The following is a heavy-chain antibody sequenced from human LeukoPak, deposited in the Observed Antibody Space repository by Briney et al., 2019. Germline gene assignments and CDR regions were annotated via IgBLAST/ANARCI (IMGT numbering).Heavy chain of an antibody. Sequence: ASVKVSCKASGYTFTGYYMHLVRQAPGQGLEWMGWINPNSGGTNYAQKFQGRVTMTRDTSISTAYMELSRLRSDDTAVYYCPRDAHCSSSSCPDYYYYYYMDVRGKGTTVTVSS. D-gene: IGHD2-2*01. CDR3: PRDAHCSSSSCPDYYYYYYMDV. J-gene: IGHJ6*03. V-gene: IGHV1-2*02. CDR2: INPNSGGT. CDR1: GYTFTGYY.